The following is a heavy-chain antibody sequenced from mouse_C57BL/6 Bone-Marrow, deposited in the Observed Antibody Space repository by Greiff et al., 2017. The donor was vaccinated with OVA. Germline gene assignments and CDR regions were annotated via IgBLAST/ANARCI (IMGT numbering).Heavy chain of an antibody. Sequence: EVKLVESGGDLVKPGGSLKLSCAASGFTFSSYGMYWVRQTPDTRLEWVATISSGGSYTYYTDSVKGRFTFSRDNAKNTRNLQRRSLESDDTAMYYCARDGYYDYFDYWGQGTTLTVSS. J-gene: IGHJ2*01. CDR2: ISSGGSYT. D-gene: IGHD2-3*01. V-gene: IGHV5-6*01. CDR1: GFTFSSYG. CDR3: ARDGYYDYFDY.